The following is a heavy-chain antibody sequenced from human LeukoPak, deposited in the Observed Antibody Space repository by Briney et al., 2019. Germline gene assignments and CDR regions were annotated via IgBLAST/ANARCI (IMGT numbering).Heavy chain of an antibody. CDR3: ARDRVTVAGRDNSYYYGLDV. Sequence: SETLSLTCSVSGGSISSSDYYWRWVRQYPGKGLEWVGYVHHSGSASYNPSLKSRVTISGDTSKNQFSLKLSSVTAADTAVYYCARDRVTVAGRDNSYYYGLDVWGQGTAVTVSS. V-gene: IGHV4-31*03. CDR2: VHHSGSA. J-gene: IGHJ6*02. D-gene: IGHD1-14*01. CDR1: GGSISSSDYY.